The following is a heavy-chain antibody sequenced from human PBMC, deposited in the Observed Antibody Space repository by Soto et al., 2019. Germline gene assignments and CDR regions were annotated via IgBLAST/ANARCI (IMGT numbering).Heavy chain of an antibody. D-gene: IGHD1-1*01. CDR1: GFTFSDYY. J-gene: IGHJ6*02. V-gene: IGHV3-11*01. CDR2: ISSSVSTI. Sequence: NPGGSLRLSCAASGFTFSDYYMSWIRQAPGKGLEWVSYISSSVSTIYYADSVKGRFTISRDNAKNSLYLQMNSLRAEDTAVYYCARETRIVYYDGMDVWGQGTKVTVSS. CDR3: ARETRIVYYDGMDV.